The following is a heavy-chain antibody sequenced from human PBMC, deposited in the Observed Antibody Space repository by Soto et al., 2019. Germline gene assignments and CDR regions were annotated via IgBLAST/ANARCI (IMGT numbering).Heavy chain of an antibody. CDR2: IYYSGST. V-gene: IGHV4-31*03. D-gene: IGHD6-13*01. CDR1: GGSISSGGYY. J-gene: IGHJ5*02. CDR3: ARLLSDYSSWYPNWCDP. Sequence: SETLSLTCTVSGGSISSGGYYWSWIRQHPGKGLEWIGYIYYSGSTYYNPSLKSRVTISVDTSKNQFSMKLGSVTAADTAVYYCARLLSDYSSWYPNWCDPWGQGTLVTVSS.